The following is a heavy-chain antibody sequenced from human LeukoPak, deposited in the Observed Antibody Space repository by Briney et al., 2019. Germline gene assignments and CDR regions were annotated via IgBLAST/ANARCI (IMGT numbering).Heavy chain of an antibody. CDR2: IYSGGST. CDR3: ARDSSDYGGKGFGY. D-gene: IGHD4-23*01. V-gene: IGHV3-53*01. Sequence: GGSLRLSCAASGFTVSTNYMSWVRQAPGKGLEWVSVIYSGGSTYYADSVKGRFIISRDNSKNTLYLQMNNLRAEDTAVYYCARDSSDYGGKGFGYWGQGTLVTVSS. CDR1: GFTVSTNY. J-gene: IGHJ4*02.